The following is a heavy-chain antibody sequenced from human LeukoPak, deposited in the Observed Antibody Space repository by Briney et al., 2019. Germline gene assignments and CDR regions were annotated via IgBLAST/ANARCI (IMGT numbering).Heavy chain of an antibody. CDR2: IYYSGST. J-gene: IGHJ4*02. V-gene: IGHV4-59*01. CDR3: ATGYSSGWYDY. Sequence: SETLSLTCTVSGGSISSYYWSWIRQPPGKGLERIGYIYYSGSTNYNPSLKSRVTISVDTSKNQFSLKLSSVTAADTAVYYCATGYSSGWYDYWGQGTLVTVSS. D-gene: IGHD6-19*01. CDR1: GGSISSYY.